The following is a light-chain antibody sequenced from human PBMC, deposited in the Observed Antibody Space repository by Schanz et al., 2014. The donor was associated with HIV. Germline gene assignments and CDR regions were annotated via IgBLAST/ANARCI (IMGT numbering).Light chain of an antibody. CDR2: DVT. Sequence: QSALTQPPSASGSPGQSVTISCTGTSSDVGYYNDVSWYQQHPDKAPKLIIYDVTKRPSGVPDRFSGSKSGNTASLAISGLQAEDEADYYCSSFAGNNKLLFGGGTKLTVL. V-gene: IGLV2-8*01. J-gene: IGLJ2*01. CDR1: SSDVGYYND. CDR3: SSFAGNNKLL.